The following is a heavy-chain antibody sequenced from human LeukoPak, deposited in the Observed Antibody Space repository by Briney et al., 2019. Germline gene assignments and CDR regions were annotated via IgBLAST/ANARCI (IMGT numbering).Heavy chain of an antibody. V-gene: IGHV4-34*01. CDR1: GGSFSGYY. J-gene: IGHJ5*02. Sequence: PSETLSLTCAVYGGSFSGYYWSWIRQPPGKGLEWIGEINHSGSTNYNPSLKSRVTISVDTSKNQFSLKLSSVTAADTAVYYCARHPRITMVRGVRYNNWFDPWGQGTLVTVSS. CDR3: ARHPRITMVRGVRYNNWFDP. CDR2: INHSGST. D-gene: IGHD3-10*01.